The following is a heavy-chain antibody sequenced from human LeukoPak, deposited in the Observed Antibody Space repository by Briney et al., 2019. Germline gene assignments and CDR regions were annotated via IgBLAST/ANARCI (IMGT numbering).Heavy chain of an antibody. J-gene: IGHJ4*02. D-gene: IGHD6-19*01. CDR2: IYHSGST. CDR1: GYSISSGYY. Sequence: SETLSLTCAVSGYSISSGYYWGWIRQPPRKGLEWIGSIYHSGSTYCNPSLKSRVTISVDTSKNQFSLKLSSVTAADTAVYYCAKINSSGWQKSFDYWGQGTLVTVSS. V-gene: IGHV4-38-2*01. CDR3: AKINSSGWQKSFDY.